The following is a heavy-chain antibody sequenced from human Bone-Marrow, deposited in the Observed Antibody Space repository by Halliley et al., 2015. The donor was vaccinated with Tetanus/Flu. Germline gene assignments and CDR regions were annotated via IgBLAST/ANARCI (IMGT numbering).Heavy chain of an antibody. CDR3: AKEGQMQLMDV. D-gene: IGHD1-1*01. CDR1: GASISSYS. Sequence: TLSLTCTVSGASISSYSWSWIRQPPGKGLEWIGYISDSGSTDYNPSLKSRVTLSVDTSKNQFSLKLRSVTAADTAVYYCAKEGQMQLMDVWGQGTTVTVS. V-gene: IGHV4-59*01. CDR2: ISDSGST. J-gene: IGHJ6*02.